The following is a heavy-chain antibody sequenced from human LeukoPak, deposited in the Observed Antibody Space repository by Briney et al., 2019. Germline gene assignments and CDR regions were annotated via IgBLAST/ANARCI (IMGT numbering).Heavy chain of an antibody. D-gene: IGHD6-19*01. V-gene: IGHV3-30*18. J-gene: IGHJ6*03. CDR2: ISYDGSNK. CDR1: GFTFSSYG. Sequence: GGSLRLSCAASGFTFSSYGMHWVRQAPGKGLEGVAVISYDGSNKYYADSVKGRFTISRDNSKNTLYMQMNSLRAEDTAVYYCAKMGQQWLVPYYYYYMDVWGKGTTVTVSS. CDR3: AKMGQQWLVPYYYYYMDV.